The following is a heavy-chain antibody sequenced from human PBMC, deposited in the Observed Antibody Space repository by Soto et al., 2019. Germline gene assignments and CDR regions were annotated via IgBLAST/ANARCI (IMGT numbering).Heavy chain of an antibody. CDR2: ISYDGSNK. CDR3: AKERVPAALGANYYYYMDV. Sequence: GVSLRLSCAASGFTFSSYGMHWVRQAPGKGLEWVAVISYDGSNKYYADSVKGRFTISRDNSKNTLYLQMNSLRAEDTAVYYCAKERVPAALGANYYYYMDVWGKGTTVTVSS. CDR1: GFTFSSYG. J-gene: IGHJ6*03. V-gene: IGHV3-30*18. D-gene: IGHD2-2*01.